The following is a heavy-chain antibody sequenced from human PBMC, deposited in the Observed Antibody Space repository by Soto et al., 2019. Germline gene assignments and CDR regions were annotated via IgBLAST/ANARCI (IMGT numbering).Heavy chain of an antibody. Sequence: QLQLQESGSGLVKPSQTLSLTCAVSGGSISSGGYSWSWIRQPPGKGLAWIGYIYHSGSTYYNPSIKSRVTISVDRSKHQFSLKLGSVTASDTAVYCCARAGDLSLNWYFDLWGRGTMVTVSS. J-gene: IGHJ2*01. D-gene: IGHD3-16*01. V-gene: IGHV4-30-2*01. CDR3: ARAGDLSLNWYFDL. CDR1: GGSISSGGYS. CDR2: IYHSGST.